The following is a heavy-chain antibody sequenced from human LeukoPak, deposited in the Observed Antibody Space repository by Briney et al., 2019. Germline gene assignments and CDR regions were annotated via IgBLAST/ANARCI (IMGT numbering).Heavy chain of an antibody. J-gene: IGHJ4*02. CDR1: GFTFSSYG. CDR2: LWYDGSNK. Sequence: GGSLRLSCSASGFTFSSYGMHWCRQAPGKGLEWVTFLWYDGSNKYYADPVKGRFTISRDNSKNTLYLQMNTLRAEDTAVYYCARDLGYFDYWGQGTLVTVSS. CDR3: ARDLGYFDY. V-gene: IGHV3-33*01.